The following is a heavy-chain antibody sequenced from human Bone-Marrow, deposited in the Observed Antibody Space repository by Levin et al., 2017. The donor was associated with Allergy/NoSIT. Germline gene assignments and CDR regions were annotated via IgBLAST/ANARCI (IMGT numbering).Heavy chain of an antibody. D-gene: IGHD3-3*02. CDR3: ARGPALIFAVGRTYYFDY. CDR1: EFTFSSYS. Sequence: GGSLRLSCAASEFTFSSYSMNWVRQAPGKGLEWVSSISSGSSYIYYADQVKGRFTISRDNAEKSLYLQMNSLRDEDTAVYYCARGPALIFAVGRTYYFDYWGQGTLVTVSS. J-gene: IGHJ4*02. V-gene: IGHV3-21*01. CDR2: ISSGSSYI.